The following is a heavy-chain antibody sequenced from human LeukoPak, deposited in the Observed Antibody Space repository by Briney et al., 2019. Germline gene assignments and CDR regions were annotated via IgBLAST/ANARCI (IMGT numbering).Heavy chain of an antibody. D-gene: IGHD6-19*01. CDR3: ASYTGYSSGWYLTGEYFQH. CDR1: GGSISSYY. J-gene: IGHJ1*01. V-gene: IGHV4-4*07. Sequence: SETLSLTCTVSGGSISSYYWSWIRQPAGKGLEWIGRIYTDGTTSYNPSLKSRVTMSVDTSKNQFSLKLSSVTAADTAVYYCASYTGYSSGWYLTGEYFQHWGQGTLVTVSS. CDR2: IYTDGTT.